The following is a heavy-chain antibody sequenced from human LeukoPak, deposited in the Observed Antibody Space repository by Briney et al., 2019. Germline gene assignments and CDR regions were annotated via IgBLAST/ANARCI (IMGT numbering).Heavy chain of an antibody. V-gene: IGHV1-18*01. J-gene: IGHJ5*02. Sequence: GASVKVSCKASGYTFTNYGISWVRQAPGQGLEWMGWISAYNGYTDYAQKFQFRVTMTTDTSTSTAYMELSRLRSDDTAVYYCARVVVGAPDWFDPWGQGTLVTVSS. D-gene: IGHD1-26*01. CDR1: GYTFTNYG. CDR2: ISAYNGYT. CDR3: ARVVVGAPDWFDP.